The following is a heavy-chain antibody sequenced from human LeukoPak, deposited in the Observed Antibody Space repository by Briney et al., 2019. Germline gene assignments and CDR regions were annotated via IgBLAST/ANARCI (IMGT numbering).Heavy chain of an antibody. D-gene: IGHD6-19*01. J-gene: IGHJ4*02. CDR1: GFTFSSYA. Sequence: GGSLRLSCAASGFTFSSYAMSWVRQAPGKGLEWVSAISGSGGSTYYADSVKGRFTISRDNSKNTLYLQMNSLRAEDTAVYYWAKGISGWDFYYFDYWGQGTLVTVSS. V-gene: IGHV3-23*01. CDR2: ISGSGGST. CDR3: AKGISGWDFYYFDY.